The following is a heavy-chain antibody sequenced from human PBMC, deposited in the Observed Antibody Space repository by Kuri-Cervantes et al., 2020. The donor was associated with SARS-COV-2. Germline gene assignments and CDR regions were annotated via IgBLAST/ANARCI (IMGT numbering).Heavy chain of an antibody. V-gene: IGHV1-2*02. CDR1: GFTFSSYA. D-gene: IGHD6-6*01. J-gene: IGHJ4*02. CDR3: AREGYSSSSGRFDY. Sequence: GGSLRLSCAASGFTFSSYAMHWVRQAPGQGLEWMGWINPNSGGTNYAQKFQGRVTMTRDTSISTAYMELSRLRSDDTAVYYRAREGYSSSSGRFDYWGQGTLVTVSS. CDR2: INPNSGGT.